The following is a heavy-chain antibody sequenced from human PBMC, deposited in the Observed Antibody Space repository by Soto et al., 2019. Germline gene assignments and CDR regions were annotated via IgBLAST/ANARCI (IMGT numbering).Heavy chain of an antibody. CDR3: ARDSAGTHYMDV. J-gene: IGHJ6*03. CDR1: GFTFSSYS. Sequence: EVQLVESGGGLVKPGGSLRLSCAASGFTFSSYSMNWVRQAPGKGLEWVSSISSSSSYIYYADSVKGRFTISRDNAKNSLYLQMNSLRAEDPAVDYCARDSAGTHYMDVWGKGTAVTVSS. V-gene: IGHV3-21*01. D-gene: IGHD1-1*01. CDR2: ISSSSSYI.